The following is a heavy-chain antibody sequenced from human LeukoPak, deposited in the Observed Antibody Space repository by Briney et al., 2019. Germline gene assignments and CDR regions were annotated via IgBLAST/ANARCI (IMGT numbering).Heavy chain of an antibody. CDR1: GFTFSFYA. CDR3: VKGFPHYYDSSGFGAFDV. CDR2: ISSNGGNT. J-gene: IGHJ3*01. D-gene: IGHD3-22*01. Sequence: GGSLRLSCSASGFTFSFYAMGWVRQAPGKGLEYASAISSNGGNTYYADSVKGRFTISRDNSKNTLYLQMNSLRADDTAVYYCVKGFPHYYDSSGFGAFDVWGQGTIVTVSS. V-gene: IGHV3-64D*09.